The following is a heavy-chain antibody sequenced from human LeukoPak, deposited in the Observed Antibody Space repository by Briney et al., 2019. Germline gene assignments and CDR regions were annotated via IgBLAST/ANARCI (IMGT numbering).Heavy chain of an antibody. D-gene: IGHD6-6*01. J-gene: IGHJ6*02. CDR3: AKFSSDTNYYYGMDV. V-gene: IGHV3-23*01. CDR1: GFTFSSCA. CDR2: IVGSGAIT. Sequence: GGSLRLSCAASGFTFSSCAMSWVRQAPGKGLEWVSSIVGSGAITYYADSVKGRFTISRDNSKSTLYLQMNSLRAEDTALYYCAKFSSDTNYYYGMDVWGPGTTVTVSS.